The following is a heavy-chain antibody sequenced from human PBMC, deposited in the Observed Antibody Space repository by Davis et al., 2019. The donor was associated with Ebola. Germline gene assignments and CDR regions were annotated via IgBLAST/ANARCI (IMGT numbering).Heavy chain of an antibody. Sequence: PSETLSLTCTVPGGSISSYYWSWTRQPPGKGLEWIGYIYYSGSTNYNPSLKSRVTISVDTSKNQFSLKLSSVTAADTAVYYCARDGYSYGYHYGMDVWGQGITVTVSS. D-gene: IGHD5-18*01. CDR2: IYYSGST. V-gene: IGHV4-59*12. J-gene: IGHJ6*02. CDR3: ARDGYSYGYHYGMDV. CDR1: GGSISSYY.